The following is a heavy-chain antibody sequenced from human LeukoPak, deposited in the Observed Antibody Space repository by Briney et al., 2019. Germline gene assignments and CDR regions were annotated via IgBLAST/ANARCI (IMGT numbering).Heavy chain of an antibody. V-gene: IGHV4-39*07. CDR1: GGSISSSSYY. CDR2: IYYSGST. J-gene: IGHJ5*02. CDR3: ARDKAPYGSGINWFDP. D-gene: IGHD3-10*01. Sequence: SETLSLTCTVSGGSISSSSYYWGWIRQPPGKGLEWIGSIYYSGSTYYNPSLKSRVTISVDTSKNQFSLKLSSVTAADTAVYYCARDKAPYGSGINWFDPWGQGTLVTVSS.